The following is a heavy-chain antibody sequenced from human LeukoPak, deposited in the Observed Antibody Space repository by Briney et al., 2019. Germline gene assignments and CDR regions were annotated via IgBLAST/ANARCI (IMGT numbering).Heavy chain of an antibody. CDR3: ARAPPIGVTYSFDF. CDR1: GGSISSYY. J-gene: IGHJ4*02. Sequence: LSLTCTVSGGSISSYYWSWIRQPPGKGLEWVGRSRDRAHSYTTEYAPSVKGRFTISRDDTKNSLYLQMKSLKTEDTAVYYCARAPPIGVTYSFDFWGQGTLVTVSS. V-gene: IGHV3-72*01. CDR2: SRDRAHSYTT. D-gene: IGHD2-21*02.